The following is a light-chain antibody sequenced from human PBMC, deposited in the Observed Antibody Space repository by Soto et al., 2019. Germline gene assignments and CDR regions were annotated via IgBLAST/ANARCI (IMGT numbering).Light chain of an antibody. V-gene: IGKV3-11*01. J-gene: IGKJ5*01. Sequence: EIVLTQSPATLSLSPGERATLSCRASQSVSSYVAWYQHKPGQAPRLLIYDASNRAAGIPARFSGSGSGTDFTLTISSLEPEDFAVYYCQQRSDWPPITFGQGTRLEIK. CDR2: DAS. CDR3: QQRSDWPPIT. CDR1: QSVSSY.